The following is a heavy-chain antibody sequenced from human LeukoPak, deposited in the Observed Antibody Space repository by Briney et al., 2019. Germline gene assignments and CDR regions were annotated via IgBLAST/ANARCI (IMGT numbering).Heavy chain of an antibody. D-gene: IGHD3-10*01. CDR3: ARSTRVYGSGSYLAFDY. CDR2: IYTSGST. Sequence: PSETLSLTCAVYGGSFSGYYWSWIRQPAGRGLEWIGHIYTSGSTNSNPSLKSRVTMSVDTSKNQFSLKLSSVTAADTAVYYCARSTRVYGSGSYLAFDYWGQGTLVTVSS. CDR1: GGSFSGYY. J-gene: IGHJ4*02. V-gene: IGHV4-59*10.